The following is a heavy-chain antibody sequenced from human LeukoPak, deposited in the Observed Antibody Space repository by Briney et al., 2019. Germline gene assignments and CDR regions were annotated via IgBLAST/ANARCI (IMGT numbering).Heavy chain of an antibody. J-gene: IGHJ5*02. D-gene: IGHD3-3*01. CDR3: AREVRGYYDFSP. Sequence: ASVKVSCKASGYTFTSYYMHWVRQAPGQELEWMGIINPSGGSTSYAQKFQGRVTMTRDTSTSTVYMELSSLRSEDTAVYYCAREVRGYYDFSPWGQGTLVTVSS. CDR2: INPSGGST. V-gene: IGHV1-46*01. CDR1: GYTFTSYY.